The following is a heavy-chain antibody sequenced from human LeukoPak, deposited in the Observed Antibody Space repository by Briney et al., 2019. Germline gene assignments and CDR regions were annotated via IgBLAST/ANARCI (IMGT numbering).Heavy chain of an antibody. D-gene: IGHD1-26*01. CDR3: ARDAGGWELPRGLWYYFDY. CDR2: IYYSGST. CDR1: GGSISSTDDY. J-gene: IGHJ4*02. Sequence: PSETLSLTCTVSGGSISSTDDYWGWIRQPPGKGPEWIGSIYYSGSTYYNPSLKSRVTISEDPSKNQFSLKLSSVTAADTAVYYCARDAGGWELPRGLWYYFDYWGQGTLVTVSS. V-gene: IGHV4-39*07.